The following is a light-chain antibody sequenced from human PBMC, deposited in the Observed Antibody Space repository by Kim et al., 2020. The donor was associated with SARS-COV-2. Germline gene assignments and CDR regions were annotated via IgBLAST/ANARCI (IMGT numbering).Light chain of an antibody. CDR3: QQRSNWPPIT. Sequence: EVVLTQSPATLSLCPGERATLSCRASQNVIKYLAWYQQKPGQAPRLLIYDTSERATGIPAKFSGSGSGTDFTLTIWSLEPEDSAVYYCQQRSNWPPITFGQGTRLEIK. J-gene: IGKJ5*01. V-gene: IGKV3-11*01. CDR1: QNVIKY. CDR2: DTS.